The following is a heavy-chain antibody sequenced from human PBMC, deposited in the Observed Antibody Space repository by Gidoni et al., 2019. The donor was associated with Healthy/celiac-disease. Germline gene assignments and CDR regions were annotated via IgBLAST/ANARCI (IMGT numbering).Heavy chain of an antibody. CDR2: IWYDGSNK. CDR1: GFTFSSYG. V-gene: IGHV3-33*01. D-gene: IGHD3-3*01. CDR3: ARAKSITIFGVVTQKYYYYMDV. Sequence: QVQLVESGGGVVQPGRSLRLSCAASGFTFSSYGMHWVRQAPGKGLEWVAVIWYDGSNKYYADSVKGRFTISRDNSKNTLYLQMNSLRAEDTAVYYCARAKSITIFGVVTQKYYYYMDVWGKGTTVTVSS. J-gene: IGHJ6*03.